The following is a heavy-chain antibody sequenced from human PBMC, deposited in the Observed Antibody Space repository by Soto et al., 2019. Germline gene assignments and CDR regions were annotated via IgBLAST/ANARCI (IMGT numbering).Heavy chain of an antibody. D-gene: IGHD6-6*01. J-gene: IGHJ4*02. CDR3: ARGTIVARQHLDY. CDR1: GFTFSSYG. V-gene: IGHV3-30*03. CDR2: ISIRGGDE. Sequence: GGSLRLSCAASGFTFSSYGMHWVRQAPGKGLEWVTVISIRGGDEYYAESVRGRFTISRDDSKNTLYLQMDSLRVEDTAVYYCARGTIVARQHLDYWGQGPLVTVSS.